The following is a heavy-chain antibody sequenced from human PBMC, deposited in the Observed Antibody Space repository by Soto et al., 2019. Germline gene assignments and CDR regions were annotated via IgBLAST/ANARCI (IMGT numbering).Heavy chain of an antibody. D-gene: IGHD1-26*01. CDR3: IAVLPPRDYYYGMDV. V-gene: IGHV3-73*01. Sequence: QTGGSLRLSCAASGFTFSNAWINWVRQASGKGLEWVGRIRSKANSYATAYAASVKGRFTISRDDSKNTAYLQMNSLKTEDTAVYYCIAVLPPRDYYYGMDVWGQGTTVTVSS. J-gene: IGHJ6*02. CDR1: GFTFSNAW. CDR2: IRSKANSYAT.